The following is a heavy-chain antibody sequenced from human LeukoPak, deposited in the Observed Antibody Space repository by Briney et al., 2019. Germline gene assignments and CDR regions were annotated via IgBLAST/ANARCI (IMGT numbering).Heavy chain of an antibody. D-gene: IGHD3-22*01. CDR1: GGSIIRSNHY. Sequence: SETLSLTCTVSGGSIIRSNHYWGWTRQPPGKGLEWFGSISYSGGTAYNPSLRSRVTISVDTSKNQFSLKVNSVTAADTAVYYCAREVEYYDSSGYRPHAFDIWGQGTLVTVSS. CDR3: AREVEYYDSSGYRPHAFDI. J-gene: IGHJ3*02. CDR2: ISYSGGT. V-gene: IGHV4-39*02.